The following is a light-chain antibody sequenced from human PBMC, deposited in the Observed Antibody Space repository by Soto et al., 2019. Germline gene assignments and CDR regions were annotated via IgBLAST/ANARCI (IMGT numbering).Light chain of an antibody. J-gene: IGKJ1*01. CDR3: QQSYSTPPWT. CDR1: QSISYY. V-gene: IGKV1-39*01. CDR2: AAF. Sequence: DIQMTQSPSSLSASVGDRVTITCRASQSISYYLNWYQQKPGKAPKLLIYAAFSLQSGVPSRFSGSGSVTDFTLTISSLQLEDFATYYCQQSYSTPPWTFGQGTKVEIK.